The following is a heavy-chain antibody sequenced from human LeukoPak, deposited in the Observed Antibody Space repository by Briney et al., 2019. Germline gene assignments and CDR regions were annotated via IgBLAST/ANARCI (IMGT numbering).Heavy chain of an antibody. CDR1: GGSISGYY. Sequence: SETLSLTCTVSGGSISGYYWSWIRQPPGKGLEWIAYIYYNGISNYNPSLKSRVIISVDSSKNQFSLKLSSVTAADTAVYYCARGVVDTAMAHYYYYGMDVWGQGTTVTVSS. V-gene: IGHV4-59*12. D-gene: IGHD5-18*01. CDR3: ARGVVDTAMAHYYYYGMDV. J-gene: IGHJ6*02. CDR2: IYYNGIS.